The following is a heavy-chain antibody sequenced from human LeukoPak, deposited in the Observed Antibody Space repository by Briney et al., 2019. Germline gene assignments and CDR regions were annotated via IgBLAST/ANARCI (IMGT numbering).Heavy chain of an antibody. CDR3: AREGSSGGRAFDI. CDR2: GFWNGVEK. Sequence: GEPLRLSCVASGVIVNGHAMHWVRQTPGKGLEWVAGGFWNGVEKGYADSVKGRFTIFRDNAKNSMYLQMNSLRAEDTAVYYCAREGSSGGRAFDIWGQGTMVTVSS. CDR1: GVIVNGHA. J-gene: IGHJ3*02. D-gene: IGHD6-25*01. V-gene: IGHV3-9*01.